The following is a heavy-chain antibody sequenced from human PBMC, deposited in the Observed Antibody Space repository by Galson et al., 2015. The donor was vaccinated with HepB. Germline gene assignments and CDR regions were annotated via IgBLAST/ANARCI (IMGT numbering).Heavy chain of an antibody. D-gene: IGHD3-9*01. V-gene: IGHV5-51*01. J-gene: IGHJ4*02. CDR1: GYSFTSYW. CDR2: IYPGDSDA. CDR3: ARRAYDILTGYLGYYFDY. Sequence: QSGAEVTKPGESLKISCKGSGYSFTSYWIGWVRQMPGKGLEWMGIIYPGDSDARYSPSFQGQVTISADKSISTAYLQWSSLKASDTAMYYCARRAYDILTGYLGYYFDYWGQGTLVTVSS.